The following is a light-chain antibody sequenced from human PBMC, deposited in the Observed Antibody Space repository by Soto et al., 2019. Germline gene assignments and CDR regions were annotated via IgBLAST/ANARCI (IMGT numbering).Light chain of an antibody. J-gene: IGKJ4*01. V-gene: IGKV3-11*01. CDR3: QHRSNWPLT. CDR1: QSVSSF. CDR2: DAS. Sequence: PGERATLSCRPSQSVSSFLAWYQQQPGQAPRLLIYDASNRATGIPARFSGSGSGTVFTLTISSLEPEDFAVYYCQHRSNWPLTFGGGTKVDI.